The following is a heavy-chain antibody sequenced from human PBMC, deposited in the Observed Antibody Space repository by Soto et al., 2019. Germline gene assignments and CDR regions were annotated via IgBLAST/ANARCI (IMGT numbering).Heavy chain of an antibody. D-gene: IGHD6-13*01. CDR3: AREYISSWFDY. CDR2: INPNSGVT. CDR1: GYTFTGNY. V-gene: IGHV1-2*04. Sequence: QVQLVQSGAEVKKPGASVKVSCKASGYTFTGNYMHWVRQAPGQGLEWMGWINPNSGVTNYAQKFQGWVTMTRDTSISTAYMEVRGLTYDDTAVYYCAREYISSWFDYWGQGTLVTVPS. J-gene: IGHJ4*02.